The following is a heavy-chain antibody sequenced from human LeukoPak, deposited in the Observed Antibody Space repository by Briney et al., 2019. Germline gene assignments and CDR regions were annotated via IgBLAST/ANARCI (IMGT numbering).Heavy chain of an antibody. CDR1: GYTFTSYD. CDR2: MNPNSGNT. D-gene: IGHD3-3*01. Sequence: ASVKVSCKASGYTFTSYDINWVRQATGQGLEWMGWMNPNSGNTGYTQKFQGRVTMTRNTSISTAYMELSSLRPEDTAVYYCARGSEGGYDFWSGYYKGDYWGQGTLVTVSS. CDR3: ARGSEGGYDFWSGYYKGDY. V-gene: IGHV1-8*01. J-gene: IGHJ4*02.